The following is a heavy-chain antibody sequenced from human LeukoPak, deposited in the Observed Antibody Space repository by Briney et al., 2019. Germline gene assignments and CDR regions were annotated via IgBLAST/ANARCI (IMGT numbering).Heavy chain of an antibody. Sequence: ASVTVSCKASGYTFTSYGISWVRQAPGQGLEWMGWISAYNGNTNYAQKLQGRVTMTTDTSTSTAYMELRSLRSDDTAVYYCARESVRFGELLYYYGMDVWGQGTTVTVSS. J-gene: IGHJ6*02. D-gene: IGHD3-10*01. V-gene: IGHV1-18*01. CDR1: GYTFTSYG. CDR2: ISAYNGNT. CDR3: ARESVRFGELLYYYGMDV.